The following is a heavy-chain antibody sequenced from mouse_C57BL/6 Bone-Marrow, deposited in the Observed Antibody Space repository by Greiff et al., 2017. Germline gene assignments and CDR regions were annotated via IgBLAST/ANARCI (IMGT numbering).Heavy chain of an antibody. J-gene: IGHJ2*01. D-gene: IGHD3-2*02. Sequence: QVQLQQPGAELVKPGASVKLSCKASGYTFTSYWMHWVKQRPGRGLEWIGRIDPNSGGTKYNEKFKSKATLTVDKPSSPAYMQISSLTSEDSAVYYCLAAQAPYYFDYWGQGTTLTVSS. CDR1: GYTFTSYW. CDR2: IDPNSGGT. V-gene: IGHV1-72*01. CDR3: LAAQAPYYFDY.